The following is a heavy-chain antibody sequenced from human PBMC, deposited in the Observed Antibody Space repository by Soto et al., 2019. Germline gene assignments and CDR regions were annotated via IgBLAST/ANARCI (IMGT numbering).Heavy chain of an antibody. CDR3: AKTPHYDFWSVYYTGGSVGARQYYFDY. CDR1: GYTFTSYA. D-gene: IGHD3-3*01. Sequence: QVQLVQSGAEVKKPGASVKVSCKASGYTFTSYAMHWVRQAPGQRLEWMGWINAGNGNTKYSQKFQGRVTITRDTSSSTAYMELSSLRSEDTAVYYCAKTPHYDFWSVYYTGGSVGARQYYFDYWGQGTLVTVSS. CDR2: INAGNGNT. V-gene: IGHV1-3*01. J-gene: IGHJ4*02.